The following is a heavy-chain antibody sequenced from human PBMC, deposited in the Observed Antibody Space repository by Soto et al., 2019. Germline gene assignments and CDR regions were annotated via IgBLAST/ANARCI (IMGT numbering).Heavy chain of an antibody. CDR1: GFTFSIYW. D-gene: IGHD5-12*01. Sequence: EVQLVESGGGLVQPGGSLRLSCAASGFTFSIYWMHWVRQAPGKGLVWVSRINSDGSSTTYADSVKGRFTISRDNAKNTLYRQMTSLRAEDTAVYFCAKGDSGYDYAYWGQGSLVTVSA. CDR2: INSDGSST. J-gene: IGHJ4*02. V-gene: IGHV3-74*01. CDR3: AKGDSGYDYAY.